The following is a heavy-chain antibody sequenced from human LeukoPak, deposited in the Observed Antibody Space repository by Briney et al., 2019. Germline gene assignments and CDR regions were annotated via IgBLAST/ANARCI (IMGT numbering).Heavy chain of an antibody. CDR1: GGSISSGGYS. CDR3: ASYSGYDSYYFDY. D-gene: IGHD5-12*01. CDR2: IYHSGST. Sequence: SETLSLTCAVSGGSISSGGYSWSWIRQPPGKGLVWIGYIYHSGSTYYNLSLKSRVTISVDRSKNQFSLKLSSVTAADTAVYYCASYSGYDSYYFDYWGQGTLVTVSS. J-gene: IGHJ4*02. V-gene: IGHV4-30-2*01.